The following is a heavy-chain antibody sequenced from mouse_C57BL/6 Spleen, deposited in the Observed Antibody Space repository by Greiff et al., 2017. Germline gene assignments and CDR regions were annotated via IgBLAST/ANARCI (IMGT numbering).Heavy chain of an antibody. J-gene: IGHJ2*01. CDR2: INYDGSST. V-gene: IGHV5-16*01. CDR1: GFTFSDYY. Sequence: EVKLVESEGGLVQPGSSMKLSCTASGFTFSDYYMAWVRQVPEKGLEWVANINYDGSSTYYLDSLKSRFIISRDNAKNILYLQMSSLKSEDTATYYCARGRLLDYWGQGTTLTVSS. CDR3: ARGRLLDY.